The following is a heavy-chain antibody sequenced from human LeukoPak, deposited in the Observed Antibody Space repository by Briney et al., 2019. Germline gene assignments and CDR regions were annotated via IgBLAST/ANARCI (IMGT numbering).Heavy chain of an antibody. CDR2: IYKSA. Sequence: PSETLSLTCTVAGDSISSSNSYWGWVRQPPGNGLEWIGSIYKSAYYNRSLQGRASISIDTSKNQFSLNLNSVTAGDTAVYYCARKPGYSGSYWYFDYWGQGIPVTVSS. V-gene: IGHV4-39*07. CDR1: GDSISSSNSY. J-gene: IGHJ4*02. D-gene: IGHD5-12*01. CDR3: ARKPGYSGSYWYFDY.